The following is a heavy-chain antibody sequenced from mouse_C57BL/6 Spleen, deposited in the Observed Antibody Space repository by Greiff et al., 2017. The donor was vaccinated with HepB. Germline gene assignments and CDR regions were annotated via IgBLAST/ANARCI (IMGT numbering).Heavy chain of an antibody. CDR3: ARARENYHYGSSYFDY. CDR1: GYTFTSYW. Sequence: QVQLQQPGTELVKPGASVKLSCKASGYTFTSYWMHWVKQRPGQGLEWIGNINPSNGGTNYNEKFKSKATLTVDKSSSTAYMQLSSLTSEDSAVYYCARARENYHYGSSYFDYWGQRTTLTVSS. V-gene: IGHV1-53*01. CDR2: INPSNGGT. D-gene: IGHD2-4*01. J-gene: IGHJ2*01.